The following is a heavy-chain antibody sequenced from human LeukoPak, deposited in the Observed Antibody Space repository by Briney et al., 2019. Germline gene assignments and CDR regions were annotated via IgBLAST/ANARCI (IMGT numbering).Heavy chain of an antibody. CDR3: ARDRVAVAALDY. V-gene: IGHV3-33*01. Sequence: GGSLRLSCAASGFAFSSYGMHWVRQAPGKGLEWVAVIWYDGSNKYYADSVKGRFTISRDNSKNTLYLQMNSLRAEDTAVYYCARDRVAVAALDYWGQGTLVTVSS. D-gene: IGHD6-19*01. J-gene: IGHJ4*02. CDR2: IWYDGSNK. CDR1: GFAFSSYG.